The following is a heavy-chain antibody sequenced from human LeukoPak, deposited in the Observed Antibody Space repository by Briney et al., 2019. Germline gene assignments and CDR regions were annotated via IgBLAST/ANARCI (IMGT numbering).Heavy chain of an antibody. CDR1: GDSVFSNRAA. Sequence: SQTLSLTCAISGDSVFSNRAAWNWIRQSPSGGLEWLGRTYYRSKWYSDYAVSVRGRITVNPDTSTNQFSLQLNSVTPEDTAVYYCARYTSSWFFDSWGLGALVTVSS. V-gene: IGHV6-1*01. CDR2: TYYRSKWYS. CDR3: ARYTSSWFFDS. J-gene: IGHJ4*02. D-gene: IGHD6-13*01.